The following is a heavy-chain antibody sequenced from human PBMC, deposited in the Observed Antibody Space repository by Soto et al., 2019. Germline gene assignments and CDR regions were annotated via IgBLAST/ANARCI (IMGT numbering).Heavy chain of an antibody. CDR2: ITGTGGNT. CDR1: GFTFSSYS. Sequence: GGSLRLSCAASGFTFSSYSMNWVRQAPGKGLGWVSAITGTGGNTYYVDSVKGRFTSSRDNSKNMLYLQVNSLRVEDTAVYYCARIRGYWYGLDVWGQGTTVTAP. CDR3: ARIRGYWYGLDV. V-gene: IGHV3-23*01. J-gene: IGHJ6*02.